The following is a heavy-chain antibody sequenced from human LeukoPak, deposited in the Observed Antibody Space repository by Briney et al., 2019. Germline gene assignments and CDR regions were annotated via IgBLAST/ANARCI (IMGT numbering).Heavy chain of an antibody. Sequence: GGSLRLSCAASGFTVSSNYMSWVRQAPGKGLEWVSVIYSGGSTYYADSVKGRFTISRDNSKNTLYLQMNSLRAEDTAVYYCARFGYYYDSSAPGAFDYWGQGALVTVSS. CDR2: IYSGGST. CDR3: ARFGYYYDSSAPGAFDY. V-gene: IGHV3-53*01. CDR1: GFTVSSNY. J-gene: IGHJ4*02. D-gene: IGHD3-22*01.